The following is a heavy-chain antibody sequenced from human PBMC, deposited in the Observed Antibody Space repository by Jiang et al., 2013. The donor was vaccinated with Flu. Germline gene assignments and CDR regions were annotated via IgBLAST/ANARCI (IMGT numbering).Heavy chain of an antibody. V-gene: IGHV4-39*07. CDR2: IYYSGST. Sequence: IGSIYYSGSTYYNPSLKSRVTISADTSKNQFSLKLSSVTAADTAVYHCARDSVTGTGVVGYWGQGTLVTVPS. J-gene: IGHJ4*02. D-gene: IGHD1-20*01. CDR3: ARDSVTGTGVVGY.